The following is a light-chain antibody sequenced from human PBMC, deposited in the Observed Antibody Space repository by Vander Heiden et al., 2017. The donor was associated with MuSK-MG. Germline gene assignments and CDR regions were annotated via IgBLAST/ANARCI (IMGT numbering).Light chain of an antibody. CDR3: QQDGSSPPYT. CDR1: QSVSSSY. V-gene: IGKV3-20*01. CDR2: GAS. J-gene: IGKJ2*01. Sequence: EIVLTQSPVTLSLSPGERATLSCRASQSVSSSYLAWYQQKPGQAPRLLIYGASSRDTGIPDRLSDSGYGIDFTLTISRREPEDFAVYYCQQDGSSPPYTFGQGTKLEIK.